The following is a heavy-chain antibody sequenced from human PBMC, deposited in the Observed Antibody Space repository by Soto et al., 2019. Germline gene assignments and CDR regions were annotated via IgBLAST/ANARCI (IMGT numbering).Heavy chain of an antibody. D-gene: IGHD4-17*01. CDR1: SGPDRSHN. Sequence: QVQLQQSGPRLVKPSETLSLTCTVSSGPDRSHNWGWIRQPPGRGLEWIGYVYYTGDTAYNPSLMSRVSISADPSTNDISLTPSSATAADTAVYYCVRQGIDYLHGLVDVWGQGTTVSVSS. V-gene: IGHV4-59*08. CDR2: VYYTGDT. J-gene: IGHJ6*01. CDR3: VRQGIDYLHGLVDV.